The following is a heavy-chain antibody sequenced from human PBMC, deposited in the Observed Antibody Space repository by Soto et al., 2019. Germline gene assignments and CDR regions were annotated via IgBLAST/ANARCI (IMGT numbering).Heavy chain of an antibody. Sequence: ASVKVSCKASGGTFSSYAISWVRQAPGQGLEWMGGIIPIFGTANYAQKFQGRVTITADESTSTAYMELSSLRSEDTAVYYCAREAHTLQYCSDGSCFYWFAPWGQGSLVTVSS. CDR2: IIPIFGTA. D-gene: IGHD2-15*01. CDR3: AREAHTLQYCSDGSCFYWFAP. J-gene: IGHJ5*02. V-gene: IGHV1-69*13. CDR1: GGTFSSYA.